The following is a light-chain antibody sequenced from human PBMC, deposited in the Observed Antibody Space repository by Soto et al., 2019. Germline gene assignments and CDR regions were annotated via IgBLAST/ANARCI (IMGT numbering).Light chain of an antibody. V-gene: IGKV1-6*01. J-gene: IGKJ1*01. Sequence: ATQMTQSRTSLSAAVGGRDNICCRASQGIGNALGWYQQKPGKPPKVLIYGASNLQSGIPPRFSGSGSGTDFTLAISSLQPEDSATYYCLQDINYPWTFGQGTQVDI. CDR1: QGIGNA. CDR2: GAS. CDR3: LQDINYPWT.